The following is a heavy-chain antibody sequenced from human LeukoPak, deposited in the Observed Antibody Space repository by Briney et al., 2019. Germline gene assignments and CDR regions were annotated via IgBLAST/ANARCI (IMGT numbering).Heavy chain of an antibody. CDR2: ISAYNGNT. Sequence: ASVKVSCKASGYTFTSYGISWVRQAPGQGLEWMGWISAYNGNTNYAQKLQGRVTMTTDTSTSTAYMELRSLRSDDTAVYYCARDHCSGGSCYNYFQHWGQGTLVTVSS. J-gene: IGHJ1*01. CDR3: ARDHCSGGSCYNYFQH. CDR1: GYTFTSYG. V-gene: IGHV1-18*01. D-gene: IGHD2-15*01.